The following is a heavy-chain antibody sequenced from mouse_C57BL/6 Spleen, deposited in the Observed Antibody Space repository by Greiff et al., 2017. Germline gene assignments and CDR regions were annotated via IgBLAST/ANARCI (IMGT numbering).Heavy chain of an antibody. CDR2: IDPENGDT. CDR3: TPTHWYFDV. Sequence: VQLQQSGAELVRPGASVKLSCTASGFNIKDDYMHWVKQRPEQGLEWIGWIDPENGDTEYASKFQGKATITADTSSNTAYLQLSSLTSEDTAVYYCTPTHWYFDVWGTGTTVTVSS. J-gene: IGHJ1*03. CDR1: GFNIKDDY. V-gene: IGHV14-4*01.